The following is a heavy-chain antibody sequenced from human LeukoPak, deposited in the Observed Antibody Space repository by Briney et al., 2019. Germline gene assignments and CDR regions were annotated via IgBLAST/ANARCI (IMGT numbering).Heavy chain of an antibody. V-gene: IGHV3-21*01. CDR1: GFTFSSYS. CDR3: AREPLVRGVSFDY. Sequence: GGSLRLSCAASGFTFSSYSVNWVRQAPGKGLEWVSSISSSSSYIYYADSVKGRFTISRDNAKNSLYLQMNSLRAEDTAVYYCAREPLVRGVSFDYWGQGTLVTVSS. CDR2: ISSSSSYI. J-gene: IGHJ4*02. D-gene: IGHD3-10*01.